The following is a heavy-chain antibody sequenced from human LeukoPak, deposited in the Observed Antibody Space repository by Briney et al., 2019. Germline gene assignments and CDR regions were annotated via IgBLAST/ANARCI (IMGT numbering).Heavy chain of an antibody. V-gene: IGHV1-2*06. J-gene: IGHJ4*02. Sequence: VASVKVSCKASGYTFTGYYMHWVRQAPGQGLEWMGRINPNSGGTNYAQKFQGRVTMTRDTSSSTAYMELRRLTSDDTAVYYCAREENCSGGSCYYYWGQGTLVTVSS. CDR3: AREENCSGGSCYYY. D-gene: IGHD2-15*01. CDR2: INPNSGGT. CDR1: GYTFTGYY.